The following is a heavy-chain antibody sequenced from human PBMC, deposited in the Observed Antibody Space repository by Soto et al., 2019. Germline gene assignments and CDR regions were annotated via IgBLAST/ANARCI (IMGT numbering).Heavy chain of an antibody. Sequence: GASAKVSCTDSGGTESSEAITCVRQAPGKGLEWMGGIIPIFGTANYAQKFQCRVTITADKSTSTAYMELSSLRSEDTAVYYCARESGYDDCFAYWGQGTLVTVSS. D-gene: IGHD5-12*01. V-gene: IGHV1-69*06. CDR2: IIPIFGTA. J-gene: IGHJ4*02. CDR3: ARESGYDDCFAY. CDR1: GGTESSEA.